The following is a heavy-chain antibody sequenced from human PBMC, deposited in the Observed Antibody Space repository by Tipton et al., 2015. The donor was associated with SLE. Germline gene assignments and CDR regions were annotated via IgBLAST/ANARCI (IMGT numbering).Heavy chain of an antibody. CDR3: ARESDDYGDSRYYYFYYMDV. CDR2: ISFDGSHT. J-gene: IGHJ6*03. V-gene: IGHV3-30*04. Sequence: RSLRLSCEASAFTFTNYAMHWVRQAPGKGLEWVAVISFDGSHTYYADSLKGRFTISRDDSNNTLYLQMNSLRADDTAVYYCARESDDYGDSRYYYFYYMDVWGKGTKVTVSS. D-gene: IGHD4-17*01. CDR1: AFTFTNYA.